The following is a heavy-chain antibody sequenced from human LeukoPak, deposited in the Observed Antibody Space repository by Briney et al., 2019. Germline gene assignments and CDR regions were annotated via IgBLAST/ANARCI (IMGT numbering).Heavy chain of an antibody. V-gene: IGHV4-59*01. J-gene: IGHJ4*02. CDR2: IYYSGNT. D-gene: IGHD2-15*01. CDR1: GGSMNNYY. Sequence: PSETLSLTCTVSGGSMNNYYWTWIRQPPGKGLERIGYIYYSGNTNYNPSLKSRVTISVDTSKNQFSLMLTSLSAADTAVYYCARTPGYAGGLDYWGQGTMVTVSS. CDR3: ARTPGYAGGLDY.